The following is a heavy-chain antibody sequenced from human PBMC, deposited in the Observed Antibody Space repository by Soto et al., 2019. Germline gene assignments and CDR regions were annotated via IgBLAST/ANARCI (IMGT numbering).Heavy chain of an antibody. V-gene: IGHV3-15*07. J-gene: IGHJ4*02. CDR1: GIPFIDAL. D-gene: IGHD6-13*01. CDR3: VWHAKYTSSVN. Sequence: GGSLRLSCVVSGIPFIDALMNWVRQAPGKGLEWVGRIKSKGGGETRDYAAPVKGRFTISRDDSKNTLYLEMNNMDVEDTAVYFCVWHAKYTSSVNWGQGTLVTVSS. CDR2: IKSKGGGETR.